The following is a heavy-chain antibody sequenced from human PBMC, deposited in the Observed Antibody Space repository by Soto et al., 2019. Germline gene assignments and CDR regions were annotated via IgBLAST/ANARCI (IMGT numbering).Heavy chain of an antibody. V-gene: IGHV3-30*18. CDR3: AKGGYGSGTYYAS. J-gene: IGHJ5*02. CDR2: ISSDGGNQ. D-gene: IGHD3-10*01. CDR1: GFTFSSYG. Sequence: QVQLVESGGGVVQPGRSLRLSCAASGFTFSSYGMHWVRQAPGKGLEWVAVISSDGGNQYYADSVKGRFSISRDNSRNTFYLQMNSLRAEDTAVYYCAKGGYGSGTYYASWGQGTLVTVSS.